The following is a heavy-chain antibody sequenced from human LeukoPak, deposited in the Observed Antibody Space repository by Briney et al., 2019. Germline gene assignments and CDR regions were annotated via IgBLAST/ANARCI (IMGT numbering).Heavy chain of an antibody. CDR3: ARDNSVEDTAWWFDP. CDR1: GYTFTSYG. CDR2: ISAYNGNT. J-gene: IGHJ5*02. Sequence: ASVKVSCKASGYTFTSYGISWVRQAPAQGLEWMGWISAYNGNTNYAQKLQGRVTMTRDMSTSTDYMELSSLRSEDTAVYYCARDNSVEDTAWWFDPWGQGTLVTVSS. V-gene: IGHV1-18*01. D-gene: IGHD4-23*01.